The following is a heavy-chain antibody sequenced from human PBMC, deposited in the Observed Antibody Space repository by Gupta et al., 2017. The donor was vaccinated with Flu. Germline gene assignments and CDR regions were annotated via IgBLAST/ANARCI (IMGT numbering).Heavy chain of an antibody. V-gene: IGHV1-2*06. Sequence: QVQMVQSGAEVKKPGASVTVSCKASGYSFTYYQIHWIRQAPGQGLEWMARHHPSGGGANYAQKFQGRVTMTRDTSISTVYLELSTLTSDDTAVYYCARDRSVTGDDYWGQGTLVTVSS. D-gene: IGHD2-21*02. J-gene: IGHJ4*02. CDR1: GYSFTYYQ. CDR2: HHPSGGGA. CDR3: ARDRSVTGDDY.